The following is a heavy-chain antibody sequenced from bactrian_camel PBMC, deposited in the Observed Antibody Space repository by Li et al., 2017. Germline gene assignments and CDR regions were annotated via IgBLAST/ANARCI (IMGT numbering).Heavy chain of an antibody. Sequence: HVQLVESGGGSVQSGGSLRLSCAVSGYRDSSYCMAWFRQAPGNQREGVAAIAADGRTVYADSVKGRFTIFQDNVKNIAYLQMNSLKPEDTAMYYCAANRYYGLGLETGKYDWWGQGTQVTVS. J-gene: IGHJ4*01. V-gene: IGHV3S53*01. CDR3: AANRYYGLGLETGKYDW. CDR2: IAADGRT. D-gene: IGHD5*01. CDR1: GYRDSSYC.